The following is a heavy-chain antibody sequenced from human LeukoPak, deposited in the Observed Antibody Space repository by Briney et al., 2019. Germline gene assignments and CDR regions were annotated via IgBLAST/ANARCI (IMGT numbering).Heavy chain of an antibody. CDR2: INPNSGGT. Sequence: VASVKVSCKASGYTFTGYYMHWVRQAPGQGLEWMGWINPNSGGTNYAQKFQGRVTMTRDTSISTAYMELSRLRSDDTAVYYCSRIPLTIFEDYWGQGTLVTVSS. J-gene: IGHJ4*02. D-gene: IGHD3-3*01. CDR1: GYTFTGYY. CDR3: SRIPLTIFEDY. V-gene: IGHV1-2*02.